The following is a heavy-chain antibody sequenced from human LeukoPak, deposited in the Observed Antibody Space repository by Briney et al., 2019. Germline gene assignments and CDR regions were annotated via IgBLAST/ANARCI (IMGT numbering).Heavy chain of an antibody. CDR1: GYTFTSYD. Sequence: GASVKVSCTASGYTFTSYDINWVRQATGQGLEWMGWMNPNSSNTGYAQKFQGRVTMTRNTSISTAYMELSSLRSEDTAVYYCATSGGEMATIEGFDYWGQGTLVTVSS. V-gene: IGHV1-8*01. J-gene: IGHJ4*02. CDR3: ATSGGEMATIEGFDY. CDR2: MNPNSSNT. D-gene: IGHD5-24*01.